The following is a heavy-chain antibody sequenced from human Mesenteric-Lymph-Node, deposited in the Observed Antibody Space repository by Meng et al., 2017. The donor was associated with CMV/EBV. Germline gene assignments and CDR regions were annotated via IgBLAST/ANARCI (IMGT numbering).Heavy chain of an antibody. D-gene: IGHD6-13*01. CDR2: IYYSGST. CDR3: ARGDEIAAAGTSPFDY. J-gene: IGHJ4*02. CDR1: GGSISSSSYY. V-gene: IGHV4-39*07. Sequence: LRLSCTVSGGSISSSSYYWGWIRQPPGKGLEWIGSIYYSGSTYYNPSLKSRVTISVDTSKNQFSLKLSSVTAADTAVYYCARGDEIAAAGTSPFDYWGQGTLVTVSS.